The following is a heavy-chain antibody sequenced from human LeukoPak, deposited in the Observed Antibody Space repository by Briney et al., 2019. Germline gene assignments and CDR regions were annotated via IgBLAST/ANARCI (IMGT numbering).Heavy chain of an antibody. V-gene: IGHV4-39*01. CDR1: GGSISSSSHY. CDR3: ARHSSVTTFVFDY. D-gene: IGHD4-17*01. Sequence: SETLSLTCTVSGGSISSSSHYWGWIRQPPGKGLEWIGSIYYSGATYHNPSLKSRVTISVDTSKNQFSLKLSSVTAADTAVYHCARHSSVTTFVFDYWGQGTPVTVSS. J-gene: IGHJ4*02. CDR2: IYYSGAT.